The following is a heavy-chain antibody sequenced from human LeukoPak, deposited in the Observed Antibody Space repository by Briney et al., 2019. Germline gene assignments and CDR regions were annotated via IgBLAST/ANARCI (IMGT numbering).Heavy chain of an antibody. CDR3: ARDFITIFGVVTPMDV. V-gene: IGHV4-61*02. D-gene: IGHD3-3*01. CDR2: IYTSGST. Sequence: PSETLSLTCTVSGGSISSVSYYWSWILQPAGKGLEWIGRIYTSGSTNYNPSLKSRVTISVDTFKNQFSLKLSSVTAADTAVYYCARDFITIFGVVTPMDVWGKGTTVTVSS. CDR1: GGSISSVSYY. J-gene: IGHJ6*03.